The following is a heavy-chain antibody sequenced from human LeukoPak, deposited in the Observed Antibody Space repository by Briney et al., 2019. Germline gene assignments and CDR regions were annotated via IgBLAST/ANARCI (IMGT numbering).Heavy chain of an antibody. Sequence: ASVTVSCKASGYTFTSYGITWVRQAPGQGLEWMGWISAYNGNTNYAQKLQRRVTMTTDTSTRTAYMELRSLRSDHTAVYYCARTRPTDSYASGSVNWFDPWGQGTLVTVSS. CDR2: ISAYNGNT. D-gene: IGHD3-10*01. J-gene: IGHJ5*02. CDR1: GYTFTSYG. CDR3: ARTRPTDSYASGSVNWFDP. V-gene: IGHV1-18*01.